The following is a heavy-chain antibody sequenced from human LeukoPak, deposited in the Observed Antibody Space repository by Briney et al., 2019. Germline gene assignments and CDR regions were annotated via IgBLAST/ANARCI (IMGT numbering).Heavy chain of an antibody. CDR3: ATEWFGEFQADY. J-gene: IGHJ4*02. V-gene: IGHV3-53*01. Sequence: PGAYLRLSCAASGVSVSSNYMCWVRQAPGEGLVWVSVSYSRGSTYYADSVKGRFTISRDNSKNTLYLQMNSLRAEDTAVYYCATEWFGEFQADYWGQGTLVTVSS. CDR2: SYSRGST. CDR1: GVSVSSNY. D-gene: IGHD3-10*01.